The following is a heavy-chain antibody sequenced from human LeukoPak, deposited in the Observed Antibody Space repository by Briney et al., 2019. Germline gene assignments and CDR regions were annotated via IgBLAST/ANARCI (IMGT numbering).Heavy chain of an antibody. CDR2: IYYTGKI. D-gene: IGHD6-19*01. CDR1: GGSINSHY. V-gene: IGHV4-59*08. Sequence: SETLSLTCAVSGGSINSHYWGWIRQPPGKGLQWIGDIYYTGKINYNPSLKSRVTITLDTSKDHLSLNLTSVLAADTAIYYCVRRDTGWNYFDYWGQGLLVTVSS. CDR3: VRRDTGWNYFDY. J-gene: IGHJ4*02.